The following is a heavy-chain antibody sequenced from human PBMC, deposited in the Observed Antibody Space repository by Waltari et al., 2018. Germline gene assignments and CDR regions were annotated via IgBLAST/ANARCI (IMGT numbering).Heavy chain of an antibody. CDR3: ARERGWGATLVPIDY. V-gene: IGHV3-21*06. Sequence: EVQLVESGGGLVKPGGSLRLSCAASGFPFSSYSMNWVRQAPGKGLEWVSSISWSSSYIYYADSVKGRFTISRDNSKNSLYLQMNSLRAEDTAVYYCARERGWGATLVPIDYWGQGTLVTVSS. CDR1: GFPFSSYS. CDR2: ISWSSSYI. D-gene: IGHD1-26*01. J-gene: IGHJ4*02.